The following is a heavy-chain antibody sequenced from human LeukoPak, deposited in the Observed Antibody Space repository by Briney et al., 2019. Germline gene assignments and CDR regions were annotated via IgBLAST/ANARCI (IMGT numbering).Heavy chain of an antibody. Sequence: GGSLRLSCAASGFTLSSYDMYWIRQAPGKGPEYVSAIIIGGSPFYADSVEGRFTIFRDNSKNTLYLQMGSLTAEDMAVYYCSRGHGDYWGQGTLVTVSS. J-gene: IGHJ4*02. V-gene: IGHV3-64*02. CDR1: GFTLSSYD. CDR2: IIIGGSP. CDR3: SRGHGDY.